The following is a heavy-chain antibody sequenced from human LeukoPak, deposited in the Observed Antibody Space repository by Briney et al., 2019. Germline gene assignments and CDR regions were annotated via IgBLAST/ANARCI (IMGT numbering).Heavy chain of an antibody. Sequence: ASVKVSCKASGYTFTSYGISWVRQAPGQGLEWMGWISAYNGNTNYAQKLQGRVTMTTGTSTSTAYMELRSLRSDDTAVYYCARDSEKSKQQLDGTPWSDYYYYGMDVWGQGTTVTVSS. CDR1: GYTFTSYG. D-gene: IGHD6-13*01. CDR3: ARDSEKSKQQLDGTPWSDYYYYGMDV. J-gene: IGHJ6*02. V-gene: IGHV1-18*01. CDR2: ISAYNGNT.